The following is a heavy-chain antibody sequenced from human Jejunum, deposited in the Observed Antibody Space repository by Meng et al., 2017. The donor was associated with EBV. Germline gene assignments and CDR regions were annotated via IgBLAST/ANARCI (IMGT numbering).Heavy chain of an antibody. CDR3: VRGGDYCLVY. Sequence: QVRVRGGGPGLLKPSGTRSPTSAVSGDSIDSGNWWGWVRQAQERGLEWIGEIYNSGSTNYNPSLKSRVTILVDRSENHFSLHLSSVTAADTAVYYGVRGGDYCLVYWGQGTLVTVSS. D-gene: IGHD2-21*02. CDR2: IYNSGST. CDR1: GDSIDSGNW. V-gene: IGHV4-4*02. J-gene: IGHJ4*02.